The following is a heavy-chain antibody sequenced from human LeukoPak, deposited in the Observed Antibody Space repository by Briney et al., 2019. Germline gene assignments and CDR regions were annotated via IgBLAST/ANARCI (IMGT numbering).Heavy chain of an antibody. CDR2: MNPDTGNT. Sequence: ASVKVSCKASGYTFTSYGISWVRQAPGQGLEWLGWMNPDTGNTGSAQKFQGRVTMTRNTSISTAYMELSSLRSDDTAVYYCARSPNRYYDIWTGYYNIWFDPWGQGTLVTVSS. CDR3: ARSPNRYYDIWTGYYNIWFDP. CDR1: GYTFTSYG. J-gene: IGHJ5*02. V-gene: IGHV1-8*02. D-gene: IGHD3-9*01.